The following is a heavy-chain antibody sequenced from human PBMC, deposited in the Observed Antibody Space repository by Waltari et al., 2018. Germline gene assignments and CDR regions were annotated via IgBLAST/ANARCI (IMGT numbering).Heavy chain of an antibody. CDR3: ARDRHLNRGYYYYYYMDV. J-gene: IGHJ6*03. V-gene: IGHV4-59*11. CDR1: GGSISSHY. Sequence: QVQLQESGPGLVKPSETLSLTCTVSGGSISSHYWSWIRQPPGKVLEWIGYIYYSGSTNYNPSLKSRVTISVDTSKNQFSLKLSSVTAADTAVYYCARDRHLNRGYYYYYYMDVWGKGTTVTVSS. CDR2: IYYSGST. D-gene: IGHD3-10*01.